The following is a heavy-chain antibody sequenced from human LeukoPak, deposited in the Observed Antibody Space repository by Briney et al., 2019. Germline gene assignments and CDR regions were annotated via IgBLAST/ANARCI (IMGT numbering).Heavy chain of an antibody. V-gene: IGHV3-53*01. Sequence: GGSLRLSCAASGFTVSSNYMSWVRQAPGKGLEWVSVIYSGGSTYYADSVKGRFTISRDNSKNTLYLQMNSLRAEDTAVYYCARGRVEYCSGGSCCYFDYWGQGTLVTVSS. J-gene: IGHJ4*02. CDR2: IYSGGST. D-gene: IGHD2-15*01. CDR1: GFTVSSNY. CDR3: ARGRVEYCSGGSCCYFDY.